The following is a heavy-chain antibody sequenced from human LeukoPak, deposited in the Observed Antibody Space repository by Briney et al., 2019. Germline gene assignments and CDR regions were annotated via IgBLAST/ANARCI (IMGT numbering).Heavy chain of an antibody. CDR1: GFTFSTYT. CDR2: SIGSGGSA. Sequence: GGSLRLSCVASGFTFSTYTMNWIRQAPGKGLEWVSGSIGSGGSAFYADSVKGRFTISRDNAKNSLYLQMSSLRADDTAVYYCARDIPSSWYYFDYWGQGTLVTVSS. J-gene: IGHJ4*02. D-gene: IGHD6-13*01. V-gene: IGHV3-21*04. CDR3: ARDIPSSWYYFDY.